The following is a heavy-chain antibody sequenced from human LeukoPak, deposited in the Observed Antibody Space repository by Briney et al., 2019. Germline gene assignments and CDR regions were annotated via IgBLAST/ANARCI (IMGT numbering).Heavy chain of an antibody. V-gene: IGHV4-61*05. CDR3: ARHLAARLGGARFSDY. D-gene: IGHD2-21*01. CDR1: GGSISSSSYY. CDR2: IYYSGST. Sequence: SETLSLTCTVSGGSISSSSYYWGWIRQPPGKGPEWIGYIYYSGSTNYNPSLKSRVTISVDTSKNQFSLKMNSVTAADTAVYYCARHLAARLGGARFSDYWGQGTLVTVSS. J-gene: IGHJ4*02.